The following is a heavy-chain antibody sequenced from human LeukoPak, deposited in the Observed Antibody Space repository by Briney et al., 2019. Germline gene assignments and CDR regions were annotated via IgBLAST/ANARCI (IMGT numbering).Heavy chain of an antibody. Sequence: ASVKVSCKTSRYTFTGYYMHWVRQAPGQGLEWMGWINPNSGGTNYAQKFQGRVTMTRDTSISTAYMELSRLRSDDTAVYYCARDTILYFFRDSGSQTRRGYFDYWGQGTLVTVSS. CDR3: ARDTILYFFRDSGSQTRRGYFDY. CDR1: RYTFTGYY. V-gene: IGHV1-2*02. D-gene: IGHD1-26*01. J-gene: IGHJ4*02. CDR2: INPNSGGT.